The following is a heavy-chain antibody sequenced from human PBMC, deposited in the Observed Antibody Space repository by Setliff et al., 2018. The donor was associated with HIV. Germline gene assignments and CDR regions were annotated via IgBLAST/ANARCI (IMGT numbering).Heavy chain of an antibody. J-gene: IGHJ4*02. D-gene: IGHD6-6*01. Sequence: RASVKVSCKASGYTFASFGISWVRQAPGQGPEWVGWIGGDNGIPSYAQKLRDRATLTADTSTKTVFMELRSLRSDDTAVYYCARGMDDSRSSVWYYWGQGTLVTVSS. CDR2: IGGDNGIP. CDR1: GYTFASFG. CDR3: ARGMDDSRSSVWYY. V-gene: IGHV1-18*01.